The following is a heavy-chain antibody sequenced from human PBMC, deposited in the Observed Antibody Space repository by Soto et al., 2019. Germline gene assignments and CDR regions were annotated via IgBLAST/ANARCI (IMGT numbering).Heavy chain of an antibody. Sequence: QVQLVQSGAEVKKPGSSVKVSCKASGGTFSSYAISWVRQAPGQGLEWMGGIIPIFGTANYAQKFQGRVTITADESTTKAYIELSSLRSEDTAVYYCARPPRFYYDSSGQSAWFDPWGQGTLVPVSS. CDR1: GGTFSSYA. CDR2: IIPIFGTA. V-gene: IGHV1-69*12. J-gene: IGHJ5*02. CDR3: ARPPRFYYDSSGQSAWFDP. D-gene: IGHD3-22*01.